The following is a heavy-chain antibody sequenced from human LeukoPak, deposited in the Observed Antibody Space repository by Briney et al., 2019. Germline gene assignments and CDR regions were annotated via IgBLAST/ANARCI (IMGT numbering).Heavy chain of an antibody. Sequence: SETLSLTCAVSGDSISSSNWWTWVRRPPGRGLEWIGEIHHGGSTHYNPSLKSRVTILVDKSNNQFSLMLSSVTAADTAVYYCATVENGYAGYYWGQGTLVTVSS. V-gene: IGHV4-4*02. CDR3: ATVENGYAGYY. J-gene: IGHJ4*02. CDR2: IHHGGST. D-gene: IGHD5-12*01. CDR1: GDSISSSNW.